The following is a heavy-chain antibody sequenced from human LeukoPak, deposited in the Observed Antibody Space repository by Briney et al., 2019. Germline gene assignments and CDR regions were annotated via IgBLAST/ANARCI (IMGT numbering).Heavy chain of an antibody. D-gene: IGHD5-12*01. V-gene: IGHV1-18*01. CDR2: ISAYNGDT. Sequence: ASVKVSCKASGYIFTSYGISWVRQAPGQGLEWMGWISAYNGDTNHAQKFQGRVTVTTDTSTTTAYMELRSLRSDDSAVYYCARRSGYDRRMGTLDFWGQGTLVTVSS. CDR1: GYIFTSYG. J-gene: IGHJ4*02. CDR3: ARRSGYDRRMGTLDF.